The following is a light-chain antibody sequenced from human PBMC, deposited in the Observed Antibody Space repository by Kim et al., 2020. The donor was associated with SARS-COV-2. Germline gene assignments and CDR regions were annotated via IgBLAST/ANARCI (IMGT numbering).Light chain of an antibody. CDR3: NSRDSNDTVV. V-gene: IGLV3-19*01. CDR1: SLRSYY. CDR2: GKN. Sequence: ALGQTARITCQGDSLRSYYATWYQQKPGQAPVLVIYGKNTRPSGIPDRFSGSSSGNTASLTITGTQAGDEADYYCNSRDSNDTVVFGGGTQLTVL. J-gene: IGLJ2*01.